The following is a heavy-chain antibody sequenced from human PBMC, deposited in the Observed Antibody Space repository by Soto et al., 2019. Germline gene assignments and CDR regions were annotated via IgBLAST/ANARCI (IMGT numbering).Heavy chain of an antibody. CDR3: ARDAELATIPLDF. D-gene: IGHD5-12*01. CDR1: GYTFTKYI. CDR2: INAGSGNT. V-gene: IGHV1-3*01. Sequence: XSVKVSCKASGYTFTKYIVHWVRQAPGQRLEWMGWINAGSGNTRYSQNLQGRVSFTRDTSASTAYMELSSLRFEDTAIYYCARDAELATIPLDFWGQGALVTVSS. J-gene: IGHJ4*02.